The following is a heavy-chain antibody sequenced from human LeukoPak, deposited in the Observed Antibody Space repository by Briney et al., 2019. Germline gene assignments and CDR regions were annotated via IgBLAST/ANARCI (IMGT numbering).Heavy chain of an antibody. Sequence: SETLSLTCTVSGGSISSSSYYWGWIRQPPGKGLEWIGSIYYSGSTYYNPSLKSRVTISVDTSKNQFSLKLSSVTAADTAVYYCARGLLFGGNSYFDFWGLGTLVTVSS. D-gene: IGHD4-23*01. CDR3: ARGLLFGGNSYFDF. CDR2: IYYSGST. J-gene: IGHJ4*02. V-gene: IGHV4-39*07. CDR1: GGSISSSSYY.